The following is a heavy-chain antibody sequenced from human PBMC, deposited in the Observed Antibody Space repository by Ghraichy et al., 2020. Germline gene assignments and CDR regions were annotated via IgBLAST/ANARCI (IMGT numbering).Heavy chain of an antibody. D-gene: IGHD1-26*01. CDR2: IYHSGST. CDR3: ARGWENY. Sequence: SETLSLTCTVSGYSISSGYYWGWIRQPPGKGLEWIGSIYHSGSTYYNPSLKSRVTISVDTSKNQFSLKLSSVTAADTAVYYCARGWENYWGQGTLVTVSS. V-gene: IGHV4-38-2*02. CDR1: GYSISSGYY. J-gene: IGHJ4*02.